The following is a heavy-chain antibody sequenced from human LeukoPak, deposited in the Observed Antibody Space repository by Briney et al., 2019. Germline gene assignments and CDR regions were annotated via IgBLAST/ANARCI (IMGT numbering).Heavy chain of an antibody. V-gene: IGHV4-4*07. CDR3: ARDSYYDSTPSWFDP. J-gene: IGHJ5*02. Sequence: SETLSLTCTVSGGSISSYYWSWIRQPAGKGLEWIGRIYTSGSTNYNPSLKSRVTMSVDTSKNQFSLKLSSVTAADTAVYYCARDSYYDSTPSWFDPWGQGTLVTVSS. CDR2: IYTSGST. D-gene: IGHD3-22*01. CDR1: GGSISSYY.